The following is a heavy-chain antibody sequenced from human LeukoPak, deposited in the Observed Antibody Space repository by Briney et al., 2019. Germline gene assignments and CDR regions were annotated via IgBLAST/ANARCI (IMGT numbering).Heavy chain of an antibody. CDR2: INQDGSDK. D-gene: IGHD1-1*01. CDR1: GFPFSSYW. Sequence: GGSLRLSXAASGFPFSSYWMSWVRQAPGKGLAWVANINQDGSDKYYVDSVKGRFTISRDNAKNSLYLQLNSLRADDTAVYSCARLTGTTGFDYWGQGTLVTVSS. J-gene: IGHJ4*02. CDR3: ARLTGTTGFDY. V-gene: IGHV3-7*01.